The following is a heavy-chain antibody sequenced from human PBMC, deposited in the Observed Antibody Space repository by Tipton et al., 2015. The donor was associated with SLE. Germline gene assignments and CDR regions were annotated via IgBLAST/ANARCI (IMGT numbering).Heavy chain of an antibody. Sequence: SLRLSCAASGFTSGNHWMTWVRQAPGKGLEWMANIKQDESEKYYVDSVKGRFTISRDNAKNSLYLQMNSLRVDDTAVYCCARSTMGFWRVEDVWGQGTMVTVSS. J-gene: IGHJ3*01. D-gene: IGHD3-3*01. V-gene: IGHV3-7*01. CDR3: ARSTMGFWRVEDV. CDR1: GFTSGNHW. CDR2: IKQDESEK.